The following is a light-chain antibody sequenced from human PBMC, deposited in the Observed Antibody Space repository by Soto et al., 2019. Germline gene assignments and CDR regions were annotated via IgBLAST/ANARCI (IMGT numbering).Light chain of an antibody. CDR2: GAS. CDR3: KHYGSSPIFT. J-gene: IGKJ3*01. V-gene: IGKV3-20*01. Sequence: EIVLTQSPGARSLCPGERATHSCGASQSVSSSYLAWYQRKPGQAPRLLIYGASSRVTGLPDKLSGSGSGTDFHLTIGRLAPEAFAVNYCKHYGSSPIFTFGPGTKVDI. CDR1: QSVSSSY.